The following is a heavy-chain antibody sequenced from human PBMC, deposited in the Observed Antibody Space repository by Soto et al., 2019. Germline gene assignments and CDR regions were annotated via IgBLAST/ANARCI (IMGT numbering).Heavy chain of an antibody. V-gene: IGHV3-43D*03. CDR3: ATSPLGSGSYSFYFDY. Sequence: GGSLRLSCAASGFTFDDYAMHWVRQAPGKGLEWVSLISWDGGSTYYADSVKGRFTISRDNSKNSLYLQMNSLRAEDTALYYCATSPLGSGSYSFYFDYWGQGTLVTVSS. CDR1: GFTFDDYA. J-gene: IGHJ4*02. CDR2: ISWDGGST. D-gene: IGHD1-26*01.